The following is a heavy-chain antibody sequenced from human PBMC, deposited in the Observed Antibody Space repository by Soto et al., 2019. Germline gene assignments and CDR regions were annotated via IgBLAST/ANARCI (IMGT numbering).Heavy chain of an antibody. D-gene: IGHD3-22*01. J-gene: IGHJ1*01. CDR1: GFTFSSYA. V-gene: IGHV3-23*01. CDR2: ISGSGGTT. CDR3: AKEDNYYDSSGYYLEYFHH. Sequence: GGSLGLSCAASGFTFSSYAMTWVRQAPGKGLEWVSIISGSGGTTYYADSVKGRFTISRDNSKNTLYLQMNSLRADDTAVYYCAKEDNYYDSSGYYLEYFHHWGQGTLVTVSS.